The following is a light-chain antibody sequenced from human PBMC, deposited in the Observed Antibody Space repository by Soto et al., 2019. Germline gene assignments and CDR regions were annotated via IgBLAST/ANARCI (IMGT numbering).Light chain of an antibody. CDR1: SIDVGAYNC. J-gene: IGLJ1*01. CDR2: EVG. V-gene: IGLV2-14*01. CDR3: SSYTARGTRV. Sequence: QSALTQFASVSGSPGQSITISCTGTSIDVGAYNCVSWYQQHPDKAPKLLIYEVGNRPSGVSFRFSGSKSGNTASLTISGLQAEDEADYYCSSYTARGTRVFGTGTKVTVL.